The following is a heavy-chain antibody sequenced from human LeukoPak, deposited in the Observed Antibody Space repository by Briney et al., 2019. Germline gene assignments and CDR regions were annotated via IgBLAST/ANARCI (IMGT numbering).Heavy chain of an antibody. D-gene: IGHD2-2*01. J-gene: IGHJ4*02. V-gene: IGHV3-23*01. CDR1: GFTFSSYA. CDR2: ISGSGGST. Sequence: PGGSLRFSCAASGFTFSSYAMSWVRQAPGKGLEWVLAISGSGGSTYYADSVKGRFTISRDNSKNTLYLQMNSLRSEDTAVYYCAKAVAAAYQNLVDYWGQGTLVTVSS. CDR3: AKAVAAAYQNLVDY.